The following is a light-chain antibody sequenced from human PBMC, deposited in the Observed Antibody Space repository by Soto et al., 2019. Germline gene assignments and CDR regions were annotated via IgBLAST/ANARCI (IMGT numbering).Light chain of an antibody. CDR2: GAS. V-gene: IGKV3-15*01. Sequence: EIVMTQSPAIMSVSPGERATLSCRASQSVSSNLAWYQQKPGQAPRLLIYGASTRATGIPARFSGSGSGTEFTLTISSLQSEDFAVYYCKQYNNWPCTFGQGTKLEIK. CDR1: QSVSSN. CDR3: KQYNNWPCT. J-gene: IGKJ2*02.